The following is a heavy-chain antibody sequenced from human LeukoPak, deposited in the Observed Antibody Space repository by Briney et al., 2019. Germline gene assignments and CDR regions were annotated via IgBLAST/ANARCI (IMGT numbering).Heavy chain of an antibody. CDR2: IYYSGST. Sequence: SETLSLTCTVSGGSISSSSYYWGWIRHPPGKGLEWIGSIYYSGSTYYNPSLKSRVTISVDTSKNQFSLKLSSVTAADTAVYYCARTVQLERRWFDPWGQGTLVTVSS. CDR1: GGSISSSSYY. V-gene: IGHV4-39*01. CDR3: ARTVQLERRWFDP. D-gene: IGHD1-1*01. J-gene: IGHJ5*02.